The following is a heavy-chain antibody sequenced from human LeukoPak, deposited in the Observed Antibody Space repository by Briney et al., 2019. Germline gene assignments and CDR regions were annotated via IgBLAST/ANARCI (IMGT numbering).Heavy chain of an antibody. V-gene: IGHV3-48*04. D-gene: IGHD2-2*01. Sequence: GGSLRLSCAASGFTFSSYSMNWVRQAPGKGLEWVSYISSSSSTIYYADSVKGRFTISRDNAKNSLYLQMNSLRAEDTAVYYCASTTDILGYCSSTSCAFDYWGQGTLVTVSS. CDR3: ASTTDILGYCSSTSCAFDY. J-gene: IGHJ4*02. CDR2: ISSSSSTI. CDR1: GFTFSSYS.